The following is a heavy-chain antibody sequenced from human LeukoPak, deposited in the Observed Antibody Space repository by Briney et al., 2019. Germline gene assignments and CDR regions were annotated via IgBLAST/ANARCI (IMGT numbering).Heavy chain of an antibody. CDR2: ITPSGGT. CDR1: GYTFTSYY. V-gene: IGHV1-2*02. D-gene: IGHD5-24*01. J-gene: IGHJ4*02. Sequence: GASVKVSCKASGYTFTSYYMHWVRQAPGQGLEWMGWITPSGGTNYPQKFQDRVAITWDTSITTAYMDLSRLTSDDTAVYYCARDRYGDGFAHLDYWGQGALVTVSS. CDR3: ARDRYGDGFAHLDY.